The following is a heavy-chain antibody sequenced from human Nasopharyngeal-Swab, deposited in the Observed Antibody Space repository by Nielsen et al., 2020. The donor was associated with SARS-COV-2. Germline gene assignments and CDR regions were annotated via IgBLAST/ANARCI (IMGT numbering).Heavy chain of an antibody. CDR3: ARHSGWYLTYYWYFDL. Sequence: SETLSLTCTVSGGSISSSSYYWGWIRQPPGKGLEWIGSIYYSGSTYYNPSLKSRVTISVDTSKNQFSLKLSSVTAADTAVYYCARHSGWYLTYYWYFDLWGRGTLVTVSS. J-gene: IGHJ2*01. D-gene: IGHD6-13*01. CDR1: GGSISSSSYY. CDR2: IYYSGST. V-gene: IGHV4-39*01.